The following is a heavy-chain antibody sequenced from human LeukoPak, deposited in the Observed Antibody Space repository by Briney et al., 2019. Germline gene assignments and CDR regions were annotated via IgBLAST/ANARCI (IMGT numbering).Heavy chain of an antibody. J-gene: IGHJ5*02. CDR3: AKPVWDSSGYYLNWFDP. Sequence: ASVKVSCTASGGTFSSYAISWVRQAPGQGLEWMGGIIPIFGTANYAQKFQGRVTITADESTSTAYMELSSLRSEDTAVYYCAKPVWDSSGYYLNWFDPWGQGTLVTVSS. CDR1: GGTFSSYA. CDR2: IIPIFGTA. D-gene: IGHD3-22*01. V-gene: IGHV1-69*13.